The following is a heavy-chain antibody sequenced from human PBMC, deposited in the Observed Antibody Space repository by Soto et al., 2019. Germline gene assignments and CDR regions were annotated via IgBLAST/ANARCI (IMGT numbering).Heavy chain of an antibody. Sequence: GGSLRVSCAASGFNFSNYSMNWVRQAPGKGLEWVSYISSSSSTIFYTDSVKGRFTVSRDNAKNSLYLQMNSLRAEDTAVYYCARDLHDYVSFRFDPWGQGTLVTVSS. D-gene: IGHD3-16*01. CDR3: ARDLHDYVSFRFDP. CDR2: ISSSSSTI. J-gene: IGHJ5*02. CDR1: GFNFSNYS. V-gene: IGHV3-48*01.